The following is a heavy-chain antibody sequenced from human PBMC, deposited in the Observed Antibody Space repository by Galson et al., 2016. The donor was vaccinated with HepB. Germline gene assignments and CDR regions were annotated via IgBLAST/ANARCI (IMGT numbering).Heavy chain of an antibody. Sequence: SETLSLTCTVSGVSIGSTNYYWAWIRQPPGKNLEWIGCISSSGVTYYNPSLESRVTISVDTSKNHFSLKLNSATAADTAIYYCARHAGYLHSTADYVFDYWGQGTLVTVSS. CDR2: ISSSGVT. D-gene: IGHD4-17*01. CDR1: GVSIGSTNYY. CDR3: ARHAGYLHSTADYVFDY. V-gene: IGHV4-39*01. J-gene: IGHJ4*02.